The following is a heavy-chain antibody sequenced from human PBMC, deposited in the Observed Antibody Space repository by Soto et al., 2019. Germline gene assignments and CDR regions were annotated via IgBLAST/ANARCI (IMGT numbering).Heavy chain of an antibody. V-gene: IGHV1-69*13. D-gene: IGHD1-20*01. CDR1: GGTFRNYA. Sequence: ASVKVSCKASGGTFRNYAITWVRQAPGQGLEWMGGIIPLFATSNYAQKFLGRLTFTADESAGTAYMKLSSLRSEDTAVYYCAAVIHHNPYNSPHYFDHWGQGTLVTVSS. J-gene: IGHJ4*02. CDR2: IIPLFATS. CDR3: AAVIHHNPYNSPHYFDH.